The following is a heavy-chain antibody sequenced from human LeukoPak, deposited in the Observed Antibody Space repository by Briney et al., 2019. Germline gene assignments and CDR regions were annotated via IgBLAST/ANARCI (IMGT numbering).Heavy chain of an antibody. J-gene: IGHJ3*02. CDR3: ARRPDSTQNAFDI. CDR2: IIPIFGTA. Sequence: ASVKVSCKASGGTFSSYAISWVRQAPGQGLEWMGGIIPIFGTANYAQKFQGRVTITTDESTSTAYMELSSLRSEDTAVYYCARRPDSTQNAFDIWGQGTMVTVSS. D-gene: IGHD2-2*01. CDR1: GGTFSSYA. V-gene: IGHV1-69*05.